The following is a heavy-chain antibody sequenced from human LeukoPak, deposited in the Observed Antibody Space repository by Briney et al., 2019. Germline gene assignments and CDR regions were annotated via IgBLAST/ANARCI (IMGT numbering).Heavy chain of an antibody. V-gene: IGHV3-23*01. CDR3: AKDSLVPAAIGYYYYGMDV. CDR1: GFTFSSYA. Sequence: GGFLRLSCAASGFTFSSYAMSWVRQAPGKGLEWVSAISGSGGSTYYADSVKGRFTISRDNSKNTLYLQMNSLRAEDTAVYYCAKDSLVPAAIGYYYYGMDVWGQGTTVTVSS. D-gene: IGHD2-2*01. J-gene: IGHJ6*02. CDR2: ISGSGGST.